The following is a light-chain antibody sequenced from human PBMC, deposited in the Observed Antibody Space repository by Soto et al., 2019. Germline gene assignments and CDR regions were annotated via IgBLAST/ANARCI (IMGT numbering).Light chain of an antibody. V-gene: IGLV2-8*01. CDR1: SSDIGGYNS. J-gene: IGLJ1*01. Sequence: QSALTQPPSASGSPGQSVTISCTGTSSDIGGYNSVSWYQQHPGKAPRLMIYEVNKRPSGVPDRFSGSKSGYTASLTVSGLQTEDEAFYYCSSSAGSSNVFGTGTKLTVL. CDR2: EVN. CDR3: SSSAGSSNV.